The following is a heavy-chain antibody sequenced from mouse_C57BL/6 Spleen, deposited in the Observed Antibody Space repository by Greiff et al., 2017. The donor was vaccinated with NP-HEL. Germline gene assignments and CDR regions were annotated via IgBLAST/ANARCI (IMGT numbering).Heavy chain of an antibody. V-gene: IGHV1-69*01. CDR3: ARGGGSSYMGWYFDV. D-gene: IGHD1-1*01. CDR2: IDPSDSYT. CDR1: GYTFTSYW. Sequence: QVQLQQPGAELVMPGASVKLSCKASGYTFTSYWMHWVKQRPGQGLEWIGEIDPSDSYTNYNQKFKGKSTLTVDKSSSTAYMQLSSLTSEDSAVYYCARGGGSSYMGWYFDVWGTGTTVTVSS. J-gene: IGHJ1*03.